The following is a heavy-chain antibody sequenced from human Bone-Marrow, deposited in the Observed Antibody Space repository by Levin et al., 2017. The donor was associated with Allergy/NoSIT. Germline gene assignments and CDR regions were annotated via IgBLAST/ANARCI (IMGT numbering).Heavy chain of an antibody. CDR3: AREKRFAEYQLLFDY. D-gene: IGHD2-2*01. V-gene: IGHV3-21*01. Sequence: GESLKISCAASGFTFSSYSMNWVRQAPGKGLEWVSSISSSSSYIYYADSVKGRFTISRDNAKNSLYLQMNSLRAEDTAVYYCAREKRFAEYQLLFDYWGQGTLVTVSS. J-gene: IGHJ4*02. CDR2: ISSSSSYI. CDR1: GFTFSSYS.